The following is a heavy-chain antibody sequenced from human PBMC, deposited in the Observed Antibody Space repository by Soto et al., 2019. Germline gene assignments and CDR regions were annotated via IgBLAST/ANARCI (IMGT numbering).Heavy chain of an antibody. Sequence: PSETLSLTCVVSGGSISSGGYFWSWIRQPPGKGLEWIGYIYHSGSTYYNPSLKSRVTISVDRSKNQFSLKLSSVTAADTAVYYCPRGLAPWGQGTLVTVSS. V-gene: IGHV4-30-2*01. CDR1: GGSISSGGYF. CDR3: PRGLAP. CDR2: IYHSGST. J-gene: IGHJ5*02.